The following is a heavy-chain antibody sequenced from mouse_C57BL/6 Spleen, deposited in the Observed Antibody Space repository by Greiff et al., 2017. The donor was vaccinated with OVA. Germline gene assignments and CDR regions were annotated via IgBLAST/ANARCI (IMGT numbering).Heavy chain of an antibody. CDR2: ISDGGSYT. CDR1: GFTFSSYA. J-gene: IGHJ4*01. CDR3: AREGAMDY. Sequence: EVMLVESGGGFVKPGGSLKLSCAASGFTFSSYAMSWVRQTPEKRLEWVATISDGGSYTYYPDNVKGRFTISRDNAKNNLYLQMSHLKSEDTAMYYCAREGAMDYWGQGTSVTVSS. V-gene: IGHV5-4*01.